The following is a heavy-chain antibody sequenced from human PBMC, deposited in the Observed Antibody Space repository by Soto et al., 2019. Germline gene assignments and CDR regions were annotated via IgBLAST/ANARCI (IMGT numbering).Heavy chain of an antibody. J-gene: IGHJ6*04. V-gene: IGHV3-53*01. CDR2: IYSGGST. Sequence: EVQLVESGGGVIQPGGSLRLSCAASGFTVSSNYMSWVRQAPGKGLEWFSVIYSGGSTYYADSVKGRVTISRANSKNTLYLQMNSLRAANTAVYYCARVYNYDYYCMAVWSKGTTVTVSS. CDR3: ARVYNYDYYCMAV. D-gene: IGHD1-20*01. CDR1: GFTVSSNY.